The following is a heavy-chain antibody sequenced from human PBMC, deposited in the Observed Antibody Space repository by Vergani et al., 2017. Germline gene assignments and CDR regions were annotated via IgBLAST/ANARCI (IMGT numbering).Heavy chain of an antibody. Sequence: EVQLVESGGGLVKPGGSLRLSCAASGFTFSSYSMNWVRQAPGKGLEWVSSISSSSSYIYYADSVKGRFTISRDNAKNSLYLQMNSLRAEDTAVYYCARDGGXWFGELSGYYGMDVWGQGTTVTVSS. J-gene: IGHJ6*02. D-gene: IGHD3-10*01. CDR1: GFTFSSYS. CDR3: ARDGGXWFGELSGYYGMDV. V-gene: IGHV3-21*01. CDR2: ISSSSSYI.